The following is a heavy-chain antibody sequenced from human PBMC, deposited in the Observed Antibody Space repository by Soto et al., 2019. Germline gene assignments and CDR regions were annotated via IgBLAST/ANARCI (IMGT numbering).Heavy chain of an antibody. D-gene: IGHD2-2*01. Sequence: QVQLVESGGGVVQPGRSLRLSCAASGFTFSSYGMHWVRQAPGKGLEWVAVISYDGSNKYYADSVKGRFTISRDNSKNTRYLQMNSLRAEDTAVYYCAKASRDAYYFDYWGQGTLVTVSS. CDR2: ISYDGSNK. CDR3: AKASRDAYYFDY. CDR1: GFTFSSYG. V-gene: IGHV3-30*18. J-gene: IGHJ4*02.